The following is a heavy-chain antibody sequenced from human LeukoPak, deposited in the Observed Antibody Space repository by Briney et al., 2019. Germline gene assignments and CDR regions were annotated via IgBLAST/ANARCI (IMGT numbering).Heavy chain of an antibody. CDR3: ARDGAIEPFDY. Sequence: RGSLRLSCAASGFTFSSYEMNWVRQAPGKGLEWVSYISSSGSTIYYADSVKGRFTISRDNAKNSLYLQMNSLRAEDTAVYYCARDGAIEPFDYWGQGTLVTVSS. J-gene: IGHJ4*02. D-gene: IGHD2-2*02. V-gene: IGHV3-48*03. CDR2: ISSSGSTI. CDR1: GFTFSSYE.